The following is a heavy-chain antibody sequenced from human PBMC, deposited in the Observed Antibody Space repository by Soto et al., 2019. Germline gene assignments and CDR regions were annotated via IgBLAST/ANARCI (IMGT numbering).Heavy chain of an antibody. CDR3: AITHLRFGEHHY. CDR2: MNPNGGNT. D-gene: IGHD3-10*01. J-gene: IGHJ4*02. CDR1: GYTFTSYD. V-gene: IGHV1-8*01. Sequence: QVQLVQSGAEVKKPGASVKVSCKASGYTFTSYDINWVRQATGQGLEWMGWMNPNGGNTGYAQKFQGSVTXXRXXSISTAYMELSSLRSEDTAVYYCAITHLRFGEHHYWGQGTLVTVSS.